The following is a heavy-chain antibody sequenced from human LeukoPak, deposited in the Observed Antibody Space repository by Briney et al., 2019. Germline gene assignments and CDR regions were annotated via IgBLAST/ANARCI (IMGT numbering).Heavy chain of an antibody. CDR3: ATYGPQLRFLEWTTDSFDI. CDR1: GYTLNELA. J-gene: IGHJ3*02. D-gene: IGHD3-3*01. CDR2: LDPEDEEI. V-gene: IGHV1-24*01. Sequence: ASVKVSCRDSGYTLNELAIHWVRQALGKGLEWGAGLDPEDEEIVFAQNFQGRVTMSEDISADTAYMELTSLKFEDTAVYYCATYGPQLRFLEWTTDSFDIWGQGTTVIVS.